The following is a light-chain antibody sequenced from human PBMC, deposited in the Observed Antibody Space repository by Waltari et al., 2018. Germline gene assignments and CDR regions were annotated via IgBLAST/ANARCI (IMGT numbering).Light chain of an antibody. V-gene: IGLV1-51*01. Sequence: QSVLTQPPSVYAAPGQQFAFSCSGPRFYIGHNYVSCYQQLPGTPPKLLISGNNKRPSGVPDRFSGSKSGTSATLGITGLQTGDEADYYCGTWDSSLSAGVFGGGTKLTVL. CDR2: GNN. CDR1: RFYIGHNY. CDR3: GTWDSSLSAGV. J-gene: IGLJ3*02.